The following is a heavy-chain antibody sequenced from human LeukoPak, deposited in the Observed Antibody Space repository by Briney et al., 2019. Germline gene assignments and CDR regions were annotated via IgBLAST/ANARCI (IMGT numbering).Heavy chain of an antibody. CDR2: ISWNSGSI. D-gene: IGHD2-2*01. J-gene: IGHJ3*01. V-gene: IGHV3-9*01. CDR1: GFTFDDYA. CDR3: ARDIPGAASAFDV. Sequence: GRSLRLSCAASGFTFDDYAMHWVRQAPGKGLEWVSGISWNSGSIGYADSVKGRFTISRDNAKNSLSLQVNSLRDDDTAVYYCARDIPGAASAFDVWGQGTMVTVSS.